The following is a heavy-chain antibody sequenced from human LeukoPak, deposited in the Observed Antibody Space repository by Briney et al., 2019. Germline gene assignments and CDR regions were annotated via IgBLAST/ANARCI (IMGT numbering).Heavy chain of an antibody. J-gene: IGHJ4*02. CDR3: MRDPTYTGGRYAYFDF. CDR2: ISCYNGDT. CDR1: GYTFTHHG. D-gene: IGHD2-15*01. Sequence: ASVKVSCTASGYTFTHHGISWVRQAPGQGLEWMGWISCYNGDTKYGQKFQGRVTMSKDTSTTTAYMELTSLTSDDTAVYYCMRDPTYTGGRYAYFDFWGQGTLVTVSS. V-gene: IGHV1-18*01.